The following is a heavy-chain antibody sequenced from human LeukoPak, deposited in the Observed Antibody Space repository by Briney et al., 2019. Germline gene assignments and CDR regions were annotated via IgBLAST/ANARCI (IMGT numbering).Heavy chain of an antibody. D-gene: IGHD6-19*01. CDR1: GYSFTSYW. Sequence: PGESLKISCQGSGYSFTSYWIGWVRQMPGKGLEWMGIIYPGDSDTRYSPSFQGQVTISADKSISTAYLQWSSLKASDTAMYYCARGSGWYEGDRTNWFDPWGQGTLVTVSS. J-gene: IGHJ5*02. CDR3: ARGSGWYEGDRTNWFDP. V-gene: IGHV5-51*01. CDR2: IYPGDSDT.